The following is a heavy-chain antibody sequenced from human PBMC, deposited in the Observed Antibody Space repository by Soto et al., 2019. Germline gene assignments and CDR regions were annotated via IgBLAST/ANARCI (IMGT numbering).Heavy chain of an antibody. Sequence: QVQLVESGGGLVKPGGSLRLSCAVSGFTFSDYHMTWIRQSPGKGLEWVSYISSSGSGIYYPDSVKGRFTISRDNAKKSLYLQMSSLRAEDTAVYYCARAYSDAFDIWGQGTLVTVSS. J-gene: IGHJ3*02. CDR2: ISSSGSGI. D-gene: IGHD2-15*01. V-gene: IGHV3-11*01. CDR1: GFTFSDYH. CDR3: ARAYSDAFDI.